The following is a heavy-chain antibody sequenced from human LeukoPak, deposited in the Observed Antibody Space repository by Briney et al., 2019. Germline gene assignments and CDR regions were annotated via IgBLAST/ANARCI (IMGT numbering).Heavy chain of an antibody. J-gene: IGHJ6*02. CDR1: GFTFSSYA. CDR2: ISGSGGRA. CDR3: AKDYYYDNSGYFYVV. V-gene: IGHV3-23*01. Sequence: PGGSLRLSCAASGFTFSSYAMSWVRQAPGKGLEWVSSISGSGGRAYHADSVKGRFTISRDNSKNTLYLQMYSLRAEDTALYYCAKDYYYDNSGYFYVVWGQGTTVTVSS. D-gene: IGHD3-22*01.